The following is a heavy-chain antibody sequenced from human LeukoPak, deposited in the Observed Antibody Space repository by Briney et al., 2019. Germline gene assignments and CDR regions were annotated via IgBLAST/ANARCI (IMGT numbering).Heavy chain of an antibody. CDR2: ISSTGITK. CDR1: GFTFSDYY. D-gene: IGHD5-24*01. CDR3: AKDRRVGDGYNYFDY. Sequence: GGSLRLSCAASGFTFSDYYMSWIRQAPGKGLEWVSYISSTGITKYYADSVKGRFTVSRDNAKNSLYLQMNGLRAEDTAVYYCAKDRRVGDGYNYFDYWGQGTLVTVSS. J-gene: IGHJ4*02. V-gene: IGHV3-11*01.